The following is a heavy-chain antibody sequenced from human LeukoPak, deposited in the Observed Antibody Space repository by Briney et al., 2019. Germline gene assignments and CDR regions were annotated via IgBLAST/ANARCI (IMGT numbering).Heavy chain of an antibody. J-gene: IGHJ6*03. Sequence: ASVKVSCKASGYTFTNYGISWVRQAPGQGLEWVAWISLSTGAPSYAQKFQGRVTLTTDTSTSTAYMELRSLKSDDTAVYYCARDMLYCSSTSCFLGYYYYYMDVWGKGTTVTVSS. CDR3: ARDMLYCSSTSCFLGYYYYYMDV. CDR2: ISLSTGAP. CDR1: GYTFTNYG. D-gene: IGHD2-2*01. V-gene: IGHV1-18*01.